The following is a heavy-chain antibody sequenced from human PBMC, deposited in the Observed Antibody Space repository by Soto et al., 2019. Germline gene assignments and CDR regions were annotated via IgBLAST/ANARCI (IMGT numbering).Heavy chain of an antibody. Sequence: SQTLSLTCAISGDSVSSNSAAWNWIRQSPSRGLEWLGRTYYRSKWYNDYAVSVKSRITINPDTSKNQFSLQLNSVTPEDTAVYYCARVVGSGSYSYYYYYMDVWGKGTTVTVSS. CDR2: TYYRSKWYN. CDR3: ARVVGSGSYSYYYYYMDV. J-gene: IGHJ6*03. D-gene: IGHD3-10*01. V-gene: IGHV6-1*01. CDR1: GDSVSSNSAA.